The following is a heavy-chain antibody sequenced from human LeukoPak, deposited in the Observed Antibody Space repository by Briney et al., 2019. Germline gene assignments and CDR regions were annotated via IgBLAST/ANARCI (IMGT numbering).Heavy chain of an antibody. V-gene: IGHV3-74*01. D-gene: IGHD2-2*01. Sequence: GGSLRLSGAASGFTFSSHWMHWVRQAPEKGLVGVAHINADGSGTYYAASVKGRFTISRDNAKNTLYLQMHSLTAEDTAVYYCVRGALRDCSYTSCTRGSWFDPWGQGTLVTVSS. CDR3: VRGALRDCSYTSCTRGSWFDP. J-gene: IGHJ5*02. CDR2: INADGSGT. CDR1: GFTFSSHW.